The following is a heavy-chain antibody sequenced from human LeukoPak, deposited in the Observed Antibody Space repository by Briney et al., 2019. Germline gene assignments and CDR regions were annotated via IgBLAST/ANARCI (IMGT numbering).Heavy chain of an antibody. CDR1: GFSLSTSGVG. J-gene: IGHJ5*02. D-gene: IGHD3-3*01. CDR2: IYWDVDK. V-gene: IGHV2-5*02. CDR3: AHTDDFWSGYPPGWFDP. Sequence: ESGPTLVKPTQTLTLTCTFSGFSLSTSGVGVGWIRQPPGKALEWLALIYWDVDKRYSTSLKSGLTITKDTPKNQVVLTMTNMDPVDTATYYCAHTDDFWSGYPPGWFDPWGQGTLVTVSS.